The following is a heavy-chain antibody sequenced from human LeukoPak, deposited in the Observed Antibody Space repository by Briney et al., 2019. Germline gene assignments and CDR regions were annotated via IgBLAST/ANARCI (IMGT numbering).Heavy chain of an antibody. CDR1: GLSVSSSSW. D-gene: IGHD3-10*01. V-gene: IGHV4-4*02. CDR3: ARLSFGSGSRYNFYFDF. Sequence: SGTLSLTCAISGLSVSSSSWWTWVRQPPGKGPEWIGQIYHGGSTHYNPSLKSRITISMDKSKNQVSLTLSSVTAADTAVYYRARLSFGSGSRYNFYFDFWGQGAPVTVSA. CDR2: IYHGGST. J-gene: IGHJ4*02.